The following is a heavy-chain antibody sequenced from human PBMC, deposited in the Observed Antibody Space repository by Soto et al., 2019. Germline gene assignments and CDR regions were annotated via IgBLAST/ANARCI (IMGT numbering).Heavy chain of an antibody. D-gene: IGHD4-17*01. J-gene: IGHJ3*02. Sequence: QVQLVQSGAEVTKPGSSVKVSCKASGGTFSTSSINWVRQAPGQRPEWMGNIIPIFGTADYAQKFQDRGTXTXAXSXXTADMELRRLLSEASAVYCFASVHAYGGNSDAFAICGQGTVVTVSS. CDR2: IIPIFGTA. CDR1: GGTFSTSS. V-gene: IGHV1-69*15. CDR3: ASVHAYGGNSDAFAI.